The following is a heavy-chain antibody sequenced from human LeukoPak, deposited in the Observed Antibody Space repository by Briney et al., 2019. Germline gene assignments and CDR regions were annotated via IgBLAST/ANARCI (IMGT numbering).Heavy chain of an antibody. J-gene: IGHJ3*01. CDR3: ARVMSGYYVVLDV. CDR1: GFTFSSYS. Sequence: GGSLRLSCAASGFTFSSYSMNWVRQAPGKGLEWVSSISSSSDYIYSADSVKGRFTISRDNAKNSLYLQMNSLRAEDTAVYYCARVMSGYYVVLDVWGQGTMVTVSS. CDR2: ISSSSDYI. V-gene: IGHV3-21*01. D-gene: IGHD3-3*01.